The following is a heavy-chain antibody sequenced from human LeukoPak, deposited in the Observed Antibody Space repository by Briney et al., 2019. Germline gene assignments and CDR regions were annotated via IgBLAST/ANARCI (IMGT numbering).Heavy chain of an antibody. D-gene: IGHD6-13*01. CDR2: ISGSGGST. CDR1: VFTLTGYA. Sequence: RRTPRLSPAPSVFTLTGYAISWVRQAPRQGLEWVSAISGSGGSTYYADSVKGRFTISRDNSKNTLYLQMNSLRAEDTAVYYCAKKDGSSWPFDYWGQGTLVTVSS. CDR3: AKKDGSSWPFDY. V-gene: IGHV3-23*01. J-gene: IGHJ4*02.